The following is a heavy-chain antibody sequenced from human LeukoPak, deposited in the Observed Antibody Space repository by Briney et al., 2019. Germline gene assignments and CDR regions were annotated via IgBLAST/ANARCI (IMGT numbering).Heavy chain of an antibody. V-gene: IGHV4-4*07. D-gene: IGHD3-3*01. CDR3: ARDLALVRFLEERAFDI. Sequence: PSETLSLTCTVSGGSISSYYWSWIRQPAGKGLEWIGRIYTSGSTNYNPSLKSRVTISVDTSKNQFSLKLSSVTAADTAVYYCARDLALVRFLEERAFDIWGQGTMVTVSS. CDR2: IYTSGST. J-gene: IGHJ3*02. CDR1: GGSISSYY.